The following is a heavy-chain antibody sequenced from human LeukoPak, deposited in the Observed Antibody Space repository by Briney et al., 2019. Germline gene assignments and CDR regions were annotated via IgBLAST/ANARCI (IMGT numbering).Heavy chain of an antibody. CDR2: ISSSSSYI. CDR3: AKDEMDYYDSSGYTPYYFDY. V-gene: IGHV3-21*04. CDR1: GFTFSSYS. Sequence: GGSLRLSCAASGFTFSSYSMNWVRQAPGKGLEWVSSISSSSSYIYYADSVKGRFTISRDNSKNTLYLQMNSLRAEDTAVYYCAKDEMDYYDSSGYTPYYFDYWGQGTLVTVSS. D-gene: IGHD3-22*01. J-gene: IGHJ4*02.